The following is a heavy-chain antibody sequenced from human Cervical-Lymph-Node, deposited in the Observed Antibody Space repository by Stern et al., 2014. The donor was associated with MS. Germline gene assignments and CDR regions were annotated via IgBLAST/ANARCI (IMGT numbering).Heavy chain of an antibody. Sequence: VQLEESGAEVKKPAASVKVSCKASGYTVTSNGISWVRQDPGHEIEWMGWISAYNGNTNYAQKLQGRVTMTTDTSTSTAYMELRSLRSDDTAVYYCARGLLGSENAFDIWGQGTMVTVSS. V-gene: IGHV1-18*01. J-gene: IGHJ3*02. CDR3: ARGLLGSENAFDI. CDR2: ISAYNGNT. CDR1: GYTVTSNG. D-gene: IGHD2-15*01.